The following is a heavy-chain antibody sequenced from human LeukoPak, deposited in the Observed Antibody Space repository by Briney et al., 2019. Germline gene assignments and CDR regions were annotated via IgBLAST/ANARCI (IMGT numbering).Heavy chain of an antibody. D-gene: IGHD3-16*01. CDR1: GFTFSSYW. CDR2: INHNGNVN. V-gene: IGHV3-7*03. J-gene: IGHJ6*02. CDR3: ARGGGLDV. Sequence: GGSLRLSCAASGFTFSSYWINWARQAPGKGLEWVASINHNGNVNYYVDSVKGRFTISRDNAKNSLYLQMSNLRAEDTAVYFCARGGGLDVRGQGATVTISS.